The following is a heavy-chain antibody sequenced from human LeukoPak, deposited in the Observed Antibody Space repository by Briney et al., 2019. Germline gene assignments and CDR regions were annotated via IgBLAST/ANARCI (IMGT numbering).Heavy chain of an antibody. V-gene: IGHV3-74*01. D-gene: IGHD3-10*01. CDR1: RFTFSRYL. CDR3: ASETYYYGSGSYYKGQF. Sequence: GGSLRHSCTASRFTFSRYLMHWVRQAPGKGLVGVSRINGDGTITTYADSVKGRFTVSRDNAKNTLYLQMNSLRAEDTAVYYCASETYYYGSGSYYKGQFWGQGTLVAVSS. CDR2: INGDGTIT. J-gene: IGHJ4*02.